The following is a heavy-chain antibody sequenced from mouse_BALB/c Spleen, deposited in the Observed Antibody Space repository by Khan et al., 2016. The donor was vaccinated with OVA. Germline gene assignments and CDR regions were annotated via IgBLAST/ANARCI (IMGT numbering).Heavy chain of an antibody. J-gene: IGHJ4*01. Sequence: QVQLQQSGPGLVAPSQSLSITCTISGFSLTNYGVHWVRQPPGKGLEWLVVIWSDGSTTYNSALKSRLTISKDNSKSQVFLILNSLQTDDTAVYIFARKPFYHYNIMDYWGQGTSVTVSS. CDR2: IWSDGST. CDR3: ARKPFYHYNIMDY. D-gene: IGHD2-3*01. V-gene: IGHV2-6*02. CDR1: GFSLTNYG.